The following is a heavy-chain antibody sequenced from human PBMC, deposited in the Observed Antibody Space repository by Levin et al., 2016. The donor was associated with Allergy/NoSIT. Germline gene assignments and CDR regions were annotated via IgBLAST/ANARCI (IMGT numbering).Heavy chain of an antibody. J-gene: IGHJ6*02. D-gene: IGHD3-9*01. CDR2: ISSNGGST. CDR3: ASSYDILTGYRYGMDV. V-gene: IGHV3-64*01. Sequence: WIRQPPGKGLEYVSAISSNGGSTYYANSVKGRFTISRDNSKNTLYLQMGSLRAEDMAVYYCASSYDILTGYRYGMDVWGQGTTVTVSS.